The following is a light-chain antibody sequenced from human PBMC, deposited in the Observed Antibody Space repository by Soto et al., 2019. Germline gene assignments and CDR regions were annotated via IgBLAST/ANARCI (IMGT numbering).Light chain of an antibody. CDR2: TAS. J-gene: IGKJ1*01. Sequence: DIQMTQSPSSLSASVGDRVTITCRASQGIRNKVGWYQQYPGKAPKRLIYTASSVERGVPSRFSGSGSGTEFTLTISSLQPEDFATYYRQQHNSYPLTFGQGTKVEIK. CDR3: QQHNSYPLT. CDR1: QGIRNK. V-gene: IGKV1-17*01.